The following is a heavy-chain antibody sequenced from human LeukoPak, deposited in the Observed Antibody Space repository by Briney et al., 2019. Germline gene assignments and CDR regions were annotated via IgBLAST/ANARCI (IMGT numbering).Heavy chain of an antibody. CDR2: INHSGST. J-gene: IGHJ3*02. Sequence: SQTLSLTCAVSGGSISSGDYSWSWLRQPPGKGLEWIGEINHSGSTNYNPSLKSRVTISVDTSKNQFSLKLSSVTAADTAVYYCARSAVHDAFDIWGQGTMVTVSS. CDR1: GGSISSGDYS. CDR3: ARSAVHDAFDI. D-gene: IGHD6-19*01. V-gene: IGHV4-30-2*01.